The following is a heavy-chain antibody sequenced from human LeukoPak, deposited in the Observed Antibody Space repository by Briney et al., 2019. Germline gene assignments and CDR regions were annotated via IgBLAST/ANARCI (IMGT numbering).Heavy chain of an antibody. Sequence: GGSLRLSCVASGFTFSNYAVNWVRQAPGKGLEWVSCISYNGGSAHYADSVKGRFTISRDNANNALNLQINSLRAEDTALYYCARGDGTSSGLYFHYWGQGTLVTVSS. CDR3: ARGDGTSSGLYFHY. CDR1: GFTFSNYA. CDR2: ISYNGGSA. D-gene: IGHD6-6*01. V-gene: IGHV3-23*01. J-gene: IGHJ4*02.